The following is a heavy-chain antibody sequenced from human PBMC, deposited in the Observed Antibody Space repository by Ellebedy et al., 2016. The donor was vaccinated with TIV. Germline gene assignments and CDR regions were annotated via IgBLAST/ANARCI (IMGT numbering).Heavy chain of an antibody. D-gene: IGHD3-3*01. CDR1: GGSISSYY. Sequence: SETLSLTXTVSGGSISSYYWSWIRQPPGKGLEGIGYIYYSGSTNYNPSLKSRVTISVETSKNQFSLNLSSVTAADTAVYYCARDYTIFGVVSHYYYGMDVWGQGTTVTVSS. V-gene: IGHV4-59*01. CDR2: IYYSGST. CDR3: ARDYTIFGVVSHYYYGMDV. J-gene: IGHJ6*02.